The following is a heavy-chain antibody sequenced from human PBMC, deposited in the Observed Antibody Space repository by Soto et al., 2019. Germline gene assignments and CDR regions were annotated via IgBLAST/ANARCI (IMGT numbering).Heavy chain of an antibody. CDR2: ISYDGTNK. J-gene: IGHJ5*01. V-gene: IGHV3-30-3*01. D-gene: IGHD2-15*01. CDR1: GFTFSGYA. Sequence: GGSLRLSCAASGFTFSGYAMHWLRQAPGKGLEWVAVISYDGTNKYYADFVRGRLIISRDNSKNTLYLEMNSLKSEDTAVYYCAIVPKGYCSGGNCDSRGPVGCDSWGQGTLVTVSS. CDR3: AIVPKGYCSGGNCDSRGPVGCDS.